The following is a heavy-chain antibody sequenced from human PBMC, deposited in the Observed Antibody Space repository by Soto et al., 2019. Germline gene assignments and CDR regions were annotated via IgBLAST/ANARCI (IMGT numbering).Heavy chain of an antibody. J-gene: IGHJ4*02. CDR2: IYHSGST. V-gene: IGHV4-30-2*01. D-gene: IGHD3-22*01. Sequence: PSETLSLTCAVSGGSISSGGYSWSWIRQPPGKGLEWIGYIYHSGSTYYNPSLKSRVTISVDRSKNQFSLKLSSVTAADTAVYYCAREGYYDSSGYYGFFDYWGQGTLVTVSS. CDR1: GGSISSGGYS. CDR3: AREGYYDSSGYYGFFDY.